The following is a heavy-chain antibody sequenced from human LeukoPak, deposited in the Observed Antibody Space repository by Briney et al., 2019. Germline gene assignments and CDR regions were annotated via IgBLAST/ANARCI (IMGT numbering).Heavy chain of an antibody. Sequence: GGSLRLSCAASGFIFNTHVMHWVRQAPGKGLEWLAFIRYDGSNKNYADSVKGRFTISRDNTKNSLYLQMNSLRAEDTAVYYCAKDGGSDPDSFDIWGQGTMVTVSS. J-gene: IGHJ3*02. D-gene: IGHD2-15*01. CDR1: GFIFNTHV. V-gene: IGHV3-30*02. CDR2: IRYDGSNK. CDR3: AKDGGSDPDSFDI.